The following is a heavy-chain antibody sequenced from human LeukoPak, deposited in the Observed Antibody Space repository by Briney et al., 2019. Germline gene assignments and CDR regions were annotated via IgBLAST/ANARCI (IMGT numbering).Heavy chain of an antibody. D-gene: IGHD3-3*01. CDR1: GFTFSSYG. V-gene: IGHV3-30*02. Sequence: GGSLRLSCAASGFTFSSYGMHWVRQAPGKGLEGVAFIRYDGGNKYYAASVKGRFTISRDNSQNTLYLQMNSLRAEDTAVYYCAKDLEAVDFWSGYPNFWGQGTLVTVSS. CDR2: IRYDGGNK. CDR3: AKDLEAVDFWSGYPNF. J-gene: IGHJ4*02.